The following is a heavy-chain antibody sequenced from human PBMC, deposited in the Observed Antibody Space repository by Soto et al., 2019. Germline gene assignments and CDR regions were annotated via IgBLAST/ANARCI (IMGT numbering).Heavy chain of an antibody. CDR1: GGSFSGYY. CDR3: ARGARYFDWLLYRHWFDP. J-gene: IGHJ5*02. Sequence: SETLSLTCAVYGGSFSGYYWSWIRQPPGKGLEWIGEINHSGSTNYNPSLKSRVTISVDTSKNQFSLKLSSVTAADTAVYYCARGARYFDWLLYRHWFDPWGQGTLVTAPQ. V-gene: IGHV4-34*01. CDR2: INHSGST. D-gene: IGHD3-9*01.